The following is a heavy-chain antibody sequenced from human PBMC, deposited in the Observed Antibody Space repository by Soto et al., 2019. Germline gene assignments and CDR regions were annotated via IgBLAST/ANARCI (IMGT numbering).Heavy chain of an antibody. Sequence: GGSLRLSCAASGFTFSSYAMHWVRQAPGKGLEWVAVISYDGSNKYYADSVKGRFTISRDNSKNTLYLQMNSLRAEDTAVYYCARGGSFNWYHYDSSGYSYDAFDLWGQGTMVTVSS. CDR2: ISYDGSNK. V-gene: IGHV3-30-3*01. CDR3: ARGGSFNWYHYDSSGYSYDAFDL. J-gene: IGHJ3*01. D-gene: IGHD3-22*01. CDR1: GFTFSSYA.